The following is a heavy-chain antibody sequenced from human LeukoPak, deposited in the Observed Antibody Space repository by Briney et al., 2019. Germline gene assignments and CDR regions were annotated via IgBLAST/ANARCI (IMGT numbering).Heavy chain of an antibody. Sequence: SETLSLTCTASGGSISSYYWSWIRQPPGQGLEWIGDIYYSGSTHYNPSLKSRVAISADTSKNQFSLKLSSVTAADTAVYYCARDRGSYWGIDYWGQGTLVTVSS. V-gene: IGHV4-59*01. CDR1: GGSISSYY. CDR2: IYYSGST. D-gene: IGHD1-26*01. J-gene: IGHJ4*02. CDR3: ARDRGSYWGIDY.